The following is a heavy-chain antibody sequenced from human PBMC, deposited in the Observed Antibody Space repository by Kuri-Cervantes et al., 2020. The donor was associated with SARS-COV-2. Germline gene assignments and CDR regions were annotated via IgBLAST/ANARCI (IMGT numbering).Heavy chain of an antibody. CDR3: ARHDYGDYGLHCFDP. V-gene: IGHV4-39*01. D-gene: IGHD4-17*01. Sequence: SETLSLTCTVSGGSISSSSYYWGWIRQPPGKGLEWIGSIDYSGSTSYNPSLRSRVTISVDTSKNQFSLKLTSVTAADTAVYYCARHDYGDYGLHCFDPWGQGTLVTVSS. CDR2: IDYSGST. J-gene: IGHJ5*02. CDR1: GGSISSSSYY.